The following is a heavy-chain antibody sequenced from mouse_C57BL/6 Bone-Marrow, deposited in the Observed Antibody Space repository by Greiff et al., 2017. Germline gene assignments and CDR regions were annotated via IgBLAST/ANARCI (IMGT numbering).Heavy chain of an antibody. Sequence: QVQLQQPGAELVRPGTSVKLSCKASGYTFTSYWMHWVKQRPGQGLEWIGVIDPSDSYTNYKQKFKGKATLTVDTSSSTAYMQLSSLTSEDSAVYYCARWLLLYWYFDVWGTGTTVTVSS. V-gene: IGHV1-59*01. CDR2: IDPSDSYT. CDR1: GYTFTSYW. D-gene: IGHD2-3*01. CDR3: ARWLLLYWYFDV. J-gene: IGHJ1*03.